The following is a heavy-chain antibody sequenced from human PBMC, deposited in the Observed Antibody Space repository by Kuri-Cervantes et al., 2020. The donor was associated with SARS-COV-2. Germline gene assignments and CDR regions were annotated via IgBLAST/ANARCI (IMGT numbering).Heavy chain of an antibody. J-gene: IGHJ4*02. CDR1: GGAISSGS. CDR2: VRGEANNYAT. Sequence: GGSLRLSCYVSGGAISSGSYYRSWIRQPAGKGLEWIGRVRGEANNYATAYAASVKGRFTISRDDSKNMAYLQMNSLKTEDTAVYYCTTLIDYWGQGALVTVSS. CDR3: TTLIDY. V-gene: IGHV3-73*01.